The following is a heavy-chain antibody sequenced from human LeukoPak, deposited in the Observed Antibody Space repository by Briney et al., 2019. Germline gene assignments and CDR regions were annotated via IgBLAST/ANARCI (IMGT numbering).Heavy chain of an antibody. CDR1: GYTFTSYD. D-gene: IGHD6-13*01. Sequence: GASVKVSCKASGYTFTSYDINWVRQATGQGLEWMGWMNPNSGNTGYAQKFQGRVTMTRNTSISTAYMELSSLRSEDTAVYYCARGLGYSSSWFRPNCYGMDVWGQGTTVTVSS. J-gene: IGHJ6*02. CDR2: MNPNSGNT. V-gene: IGHV1-8*01. CDR3: ARGLGYSSSWFRPNCYGMDV.